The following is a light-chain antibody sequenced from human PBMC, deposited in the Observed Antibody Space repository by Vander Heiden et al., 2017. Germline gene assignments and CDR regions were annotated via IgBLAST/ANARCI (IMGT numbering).Light chain of an antibody. J-gene: IGKJ1*01. CDR2: SAS. CDR1: HPVLYCSTYTPY. V-gene: IGKV4-1*01. Sequence: DIVMTYSPASLAVSLCASASIYCQSSHPVLYCSTYTPYLAWYQQKSGEPPRLLIHSASTRESGVPDRISGSGSGTDFTLSISRLQAEDVAVYYCQQYYSTPQTFGQGTKVEIK. CDR3: QQYYSTPQT.